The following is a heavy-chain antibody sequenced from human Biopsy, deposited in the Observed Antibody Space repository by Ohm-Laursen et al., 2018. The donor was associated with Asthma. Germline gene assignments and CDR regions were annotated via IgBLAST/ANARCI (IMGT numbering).Heavy chain of an antibody. CDR1: GGTFSSYA. D-gene: IGHD3-3*01. CDR2: IIPIFGTA. CDR3: ARGRHYDFWSGYYIEYFDY. J-gene: IGHJ4*02. V-gene: IGHV1-69*01. Sequence: SSVKVSCKASGGTFSSYAISWVRQAPGQGLEWMGGIIPIFGTANYAQKFQGRVTITADESTSTAYMELSRLRSDDTAVYYCARGRHYDFWSGYYIEYFDYWGQGTLVTVSS.